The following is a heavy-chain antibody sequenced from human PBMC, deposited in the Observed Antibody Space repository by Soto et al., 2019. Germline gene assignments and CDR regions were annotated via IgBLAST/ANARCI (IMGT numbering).Heavy chain of an antibody. CDR2: ISYDGSNK. J-gene: IGHJ4*02. Sequence: VQLVESGGGVVQPGRSLRLSCAASGFTFSSYAMHWVRQAPGKGLEWVAVISYDGSNKYYADSVKGRFTISRDNSKNTLYLQMNSLRAEDTAVYYCARGIRRDGYNYFDYWGQGTLVTVSS. CDR3: ARGIRRDGYNYFDY. V-gene: IGHV3-30-3*01. CDR1: GFTFSSYA. D-gene: IGHD5-12*01.